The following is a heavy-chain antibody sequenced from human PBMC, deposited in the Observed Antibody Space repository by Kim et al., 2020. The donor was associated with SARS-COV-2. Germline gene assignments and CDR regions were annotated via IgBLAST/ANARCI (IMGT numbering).Heavy chain of an antibody. V-gene: IGHV1-46*01. D-gene: IGHD3-9*01. J-gene: IGHJ6*02. CDR1: GYTFTSYY. CDR2: INPSGGST. Sequence: ASVKVSCKASGYTFTSYYMHWVRQAPGQGLEWMGIINPSGGSTSYAQKFQGRVTMTRDTSTSTVYMELSSLRSEDTAVYYCARVVIEDYVILTGYYNWDGLDVKSMDVWGQGTTVTVSS. CDR3: ARVVIEDYVILTGYYNWDGLDVKSMDV.